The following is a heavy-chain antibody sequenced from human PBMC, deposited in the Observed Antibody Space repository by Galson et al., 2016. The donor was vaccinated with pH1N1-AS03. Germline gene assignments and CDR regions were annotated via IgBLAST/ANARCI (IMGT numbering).Heavy chain of an antibody. CDR1: GYTFSTYG. D-gene: IGHD2-15*01. CDR2: ISGYDDDT. V-gene: IGHV1-18*04. CDR3: ARDRGFRPDTFDI. J-gene: IGHJ3*02. Sequence: SVKVSCKASGYTFSTYGVSWVRQAPGQGLEWTGWISGYDDDTNYAQNVAGRVTMTTDKSTSTVYMELRSLRSDDTAVYYCARDRGFRPDTFDIWGQGTWVTVSS.